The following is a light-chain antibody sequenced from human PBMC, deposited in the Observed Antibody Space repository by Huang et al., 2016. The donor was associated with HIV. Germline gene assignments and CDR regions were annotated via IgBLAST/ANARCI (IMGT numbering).Light chain of an antibody. CDR3: QQRNNWPIT. V-gene: IGKV3-11*01. J-gene: IGKJ5*01. CDR2: DAS. Sequence: EIVLTQSPATLSLSAGERATLSCRASQSVSRYLAGYQQKPGQAPRLLSQDASNRATGVPARFTGSGSGTSFTLTISSPEPEDSALYYCQQRNNWPITFGQGTRLEIK. CDR1: QSVSRY.